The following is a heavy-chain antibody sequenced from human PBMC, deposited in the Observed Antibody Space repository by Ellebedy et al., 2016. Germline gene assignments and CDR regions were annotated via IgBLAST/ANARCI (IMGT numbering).Heavy chain of an antibody. J-gene: IGHJ6*02. CDR3: ARDLVTMALRFYYYGMDV. Sequence: GESLKISXTASGFTFSNYVMSWVRQAPGKGLKWVSGISRTDDSTYYADSVKGRFTISRDNAKNSLYLQMDSLRADDTAVYYCARDLVTMALRFYYYGMDVWGQGTTVTVSS. CDR2: ISRTDDST. D-gene: IGHD3-10*01. CDR1: GFTFSNYV. V-gene: IGHV3-23*01.